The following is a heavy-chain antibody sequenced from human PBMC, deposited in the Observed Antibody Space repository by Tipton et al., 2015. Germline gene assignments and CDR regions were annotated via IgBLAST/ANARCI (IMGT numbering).Heavy chain of an antibody. CDR3: ARARGRHGGLFDS. CDR1: SDSISKYY. Sequence: TLSLTCSVSSDSISKYYRSWIRQPPGKELEWIGYIQYSGSTNYNPSLKSRVTISVDTSKTQFSLKMSSVTASDTAVYYCARARGRHGGLFDSWGQGTLVTVSS. V-gene: IGHV4-59*01. CDR2: IQYSGST. D-gene: IGHD4-23*01. J-gene: IGHJ4*02.